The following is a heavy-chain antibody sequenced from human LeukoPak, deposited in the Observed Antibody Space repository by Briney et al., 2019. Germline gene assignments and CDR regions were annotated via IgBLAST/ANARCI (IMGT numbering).Heavy chain of an antibody. CDR2: IYSGNRT. V-gene: IGHV3-53*01. D-gene: IGHD3-10*01. Sequence: GGSLRLSCAASGFTVSSNYMSWVRQAPGKGLEWVSVIYSGNRTYYADSVKGRFTISRDNSKNTLYLQMNSLRAEDTAVYYCASVLWFGGIFFDYWGQGILVTVSS. CDR1: GFTVSSNY. J-gene: IGHJ4*02. CDR3: ASVLWFGGIFFDY.